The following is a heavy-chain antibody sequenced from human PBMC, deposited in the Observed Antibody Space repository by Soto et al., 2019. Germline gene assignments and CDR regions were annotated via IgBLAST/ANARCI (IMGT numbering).Heavy chain of an antibody. CDR2: IRSKANSYAT. CDR3: ARDSGLIWGNYGMDV. Sequence: PGGSLRLSCAASGFTFSGSAMHWVRQASGKGLEWVGRIRSKANSYATAYAASVKGRFTISRDDSKNTWFLQMNSLRAEDTAVYYCARDSGLIWGNYGMDVWGQGTTVTVSS. J-gene: IGHJ6*02. CDR1: GFTFSGSA. D-gene: IGHD1-26*01. V-gene: IGHV3-73*01.